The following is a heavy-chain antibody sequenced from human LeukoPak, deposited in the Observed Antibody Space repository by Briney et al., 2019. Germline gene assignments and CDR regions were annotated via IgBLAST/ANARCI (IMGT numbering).Heavy chain of an antibody. CDR3: ARLGVVVPAARLGWFDP. CDR2: IYPGDSDT. Sequence: GESLKISCKGSGYSFTSYWIGWGRQMPGKGLEWMGIIYPGDSDTRYSPSFQGQVTISADKSISPAYLQWSSLKASDTAMYYCARLGVVVPAARLGWFDPWGQGTLVTVSS. D-gene: IGHD2-2*01. CDR1: GYSFTSYW. V-gene: IGHV5-51*01. J-gene: IGHJ5*02.